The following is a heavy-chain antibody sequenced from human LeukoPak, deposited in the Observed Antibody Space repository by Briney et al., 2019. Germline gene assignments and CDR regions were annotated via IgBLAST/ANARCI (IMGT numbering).Heavy chain of an antibody. J-gene: IGHJ4*02. CDR2: IYYSGST. CDR3: ARGGIAVAGTFGY. CDR1: GGSISSSSYY. V-gene: IGHV4-39*07. D-gene: IGHD6-19*01. Sequence: SETLSLTCTVSGGSISSSSYYWGWIRQPPGKGLEWIGSIYYSGSTYYNPSLKSRVTISVDTSKNQFSLKLSSVTAADTAVYYCARGGIAVAGTFGYWGQGTLVTVSS.